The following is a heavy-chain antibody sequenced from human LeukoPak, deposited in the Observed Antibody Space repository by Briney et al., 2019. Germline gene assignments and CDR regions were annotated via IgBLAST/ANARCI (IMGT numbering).Heavy chain of an antibody. D-gene: IGHD1-26*01. CDR3: ARHNPWRSGSYYGTTQPTYYMDV. CDR2: INHSGST. Sequence: PSETLSLTCAVYGGSFSGYYWSWIRQPPGKGLEWIGEINHSGSTNYNPSLKSRVTISVDTSKNQFSLKLSSVTAADTAVYYCARHNPWRSGSYYGTTQPTYYMDVWGKGTTVTISS. J-gene: IGHJ6*03. CDR1: GGSFSGYY. V-gene: IGHV4-34*01.